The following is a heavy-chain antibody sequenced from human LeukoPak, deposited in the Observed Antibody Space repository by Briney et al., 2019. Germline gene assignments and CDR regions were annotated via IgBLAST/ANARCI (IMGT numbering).Heavy chain of an antibody. CDR1: GGSISSYY. V-gene: IGHV4-59*01. CDR3: ARNVRGVIGY. D-gene: IGHD3-10*02. Sequence: PSETLSLTCTVSGGSISSYYWSWIRQPPGKGLEWIGYIYYSGSTNYNPSLKSRVTISVDTSKNQFSLKLSSVTAADTAVYYCARNVRGVIGYWGQGTLVTVSS. J-gene: IGHJ4*02. CDR2: IYYSGST.